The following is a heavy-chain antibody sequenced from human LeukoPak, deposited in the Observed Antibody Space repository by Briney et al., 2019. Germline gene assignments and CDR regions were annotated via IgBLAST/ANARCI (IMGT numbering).Heavy chain of an antibody. D-gene: IGHD6-13*01. V-gene: IGHV3-33*01. CDR1: GFTFSSNG. Sequence: GGSLRLSCAASGFTFSSNGMHWVRQAPGEGLEWVALIWYDGSNEYYADSVKGRFTISKNTLYLQMNSLRVEDTAVYYCAREGDRAAPPIRRYFDHWGQGTLVTVSS. CDR2: IWYDGSNE. J-gene: IGHJ4*02. CDR3: AREGDRAAPPIRRYFDH.